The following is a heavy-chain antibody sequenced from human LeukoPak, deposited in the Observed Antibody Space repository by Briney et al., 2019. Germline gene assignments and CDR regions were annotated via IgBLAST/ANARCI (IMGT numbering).Heavy chain of an antibody. D-gene: IGHD3-22*01. J-gene: IGHJ3*02. Sequence: SGTLSLTCAVSGGSISSSYWWTWVRPPPGKGLEWIGEIYHSGTTNYNPSLKSRVTISVDTSKNQFSLKLSSVTAADTAVYYCARRPHYKGYYYDSSGYTGAFDIWGQGTMVTVSS. V-gene: IGHV4-4*02. CDR3: ARRPHYKGYYYDSSGYTGAFDI. CDR2: IYHSGTT. CDR1: GGSISSSYW.